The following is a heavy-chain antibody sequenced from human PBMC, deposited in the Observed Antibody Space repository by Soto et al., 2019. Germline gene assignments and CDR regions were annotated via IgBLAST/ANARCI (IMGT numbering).Heavy chain of an antibody. Sequence: GGSLRLSCAASGFTFTGNAMSWVRQAPGKGLQWVSAIDRSGGRTYYVDSVKGRFTISRDNSKNTLYLQMNSLRAEDTAVYFCAKSLRGIIIDFDYWGQGTLVTVSS. J-gene: IGHJ4*02. CDR2: IDRSGGRT. D-gene: IGHD3-10*01. CDR3: AKSLRGIIIDFDY. V-gene: IGHV3-23*01. CDR1: GFTFTGNA.